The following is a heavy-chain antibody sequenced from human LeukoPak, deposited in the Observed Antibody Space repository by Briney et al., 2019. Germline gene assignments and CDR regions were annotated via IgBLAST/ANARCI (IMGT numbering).Heavy chain of an antibody. CDR1: GYSISSGYY. CDR3: ARENSGSYREFDY. V-gene: IGHV4-38-2*02. D-gene: IGHD1-26*01. Sequence: SETLSLTCAVSGYSISSGYYWGWIRQPPGKGLEWIGSIYHSGSTYYNPSLKSRVTISVDTSKNQFSLKLSSVTAADTAVFYCARENSGSYREFDYWGQGTLVTVSS. CDR2: IYHSGST. J-gene: IGHJ4*02.